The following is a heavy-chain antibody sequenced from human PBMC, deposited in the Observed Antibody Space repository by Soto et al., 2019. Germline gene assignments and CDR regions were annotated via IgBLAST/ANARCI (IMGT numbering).Heavy chain of an antibody. Sequence: ASVKVSCKASGYTFTNYYMHWVRQAPGQGLEWMGIINPSGGSTSYAQKFQGRVTMTKDTSTSTVYMELSSLRSEDTAFYYCARDSGSSCLDCWGQGTPVTVSS. CDR1: GYTFTNYY. CDR2: INPSGGST. J-gene: IGHJ4*02. D-gene: IGHD6-13*01. V-gene: IGHV1-46*01. CDR3: ARDSGSSCLDC.